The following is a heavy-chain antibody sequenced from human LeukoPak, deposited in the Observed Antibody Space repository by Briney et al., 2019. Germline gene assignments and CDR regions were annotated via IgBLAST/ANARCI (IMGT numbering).Heavy chain of an antibody. V-gene: IGHV3-43*01. J-gene: IGHJ6*03. Sequence: GRSLRLSCAASGFTFDDYTMHWVRQAPGKGLEWVSLISWDGGSTYYADSVKGRFTISRDNSKNSLYLQMNSLRTEDTALYYCAKDGSPVYGPPEGYYMDVWGKGTTVTVSS. D-gene: IGHD2/OR15-2a*01. CDR1: GFTFDDYT. CDR2: ISWDGGST. CDR3: AKDGSPVYGPPEGYYMDV.